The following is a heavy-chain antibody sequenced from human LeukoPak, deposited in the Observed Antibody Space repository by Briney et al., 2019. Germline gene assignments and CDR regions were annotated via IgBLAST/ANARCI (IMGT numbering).Heavy chain of an antibody. CDR1: GFTLSNYA. Sequence: GGSLRLSCAASGFTLSNYAMHWVRQAPDQGLEWVAVITKDGSDKHYADSVKGRFTISRDSSENTLYLQMSSLKAEDTAVYFCAREPLGYCTSSSCPRWFDPRGQGTLVTVSS. D-gene: IGHD2-2*01. CDR3: AREPLGYCTSSSCPRWFDP. CDR2: ITKDGSDK. V-gene: IGHV3-30*04. J-gene: IGHJ5*02.